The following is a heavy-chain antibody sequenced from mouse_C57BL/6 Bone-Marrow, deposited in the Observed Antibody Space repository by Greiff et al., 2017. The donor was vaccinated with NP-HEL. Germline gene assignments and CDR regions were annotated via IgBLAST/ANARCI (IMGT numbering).Heavy chain of an antibody. CDR1: GFTFSNDW. J-gene: IGHJ2*01. V-gene: IGHV6-3*01. Sequence: EVKLVESGGGLVQPGGSMKLSCAASGFTFSNDWMNWVRQSPEKGLEWVAQIRLKSDNYATHYAESVKGKFTISTDDSKSSVYLQMSSLRAEDTGIYYCTGWGGDYGGDWGQGTTLTASS. D-gene: IGHD1-1*01. CDR3: TGWGGDYGGD. CDR2: IRLKSDNYAT.